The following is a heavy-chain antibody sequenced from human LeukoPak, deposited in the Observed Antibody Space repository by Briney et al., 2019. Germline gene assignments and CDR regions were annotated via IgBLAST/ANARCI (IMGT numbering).Heavy chain of an antibody. V-gene: IGHV1-24*01. D-gene: IGHD5-18*01. CDR3: VTGFTTMAVDYFDY. J-gene: IGHJ4*02. CDR1: GKTLSDLS. Sequence: GASVKVSCKVSGKTLSDLSIHWLRQPSGKGLEWLGGSDPEEGERIYAQMFQGRVTMTEDTSIDTAYMELSSLRSEDTAVYYCVTGFTTMAVDYFDYWGQGTLVTVSP. CDR2: SDPEEGER.